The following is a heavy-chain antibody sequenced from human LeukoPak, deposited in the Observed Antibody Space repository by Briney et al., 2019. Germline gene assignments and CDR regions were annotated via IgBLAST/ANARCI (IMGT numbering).Heavy chain of an antibody. D-gene: IGHD3-22*01. CDR1: GFIFSSYS. CDR3: ARDSAGFSGYYCDY. J-gene: IGHJ4*02. V-gene: IGHV3-21*01. CDR2: ISSSSSYI. Sequence: GGSLRLSCAASGFIFSSYSMNWVRQAPGKGLEWVSSISSSSSYIYYADSVKGRFTISRDNAKNSLYLQMNSLRAEDTAVYYCARDSAGFSGYYCDYWGQGTLVTVSS.